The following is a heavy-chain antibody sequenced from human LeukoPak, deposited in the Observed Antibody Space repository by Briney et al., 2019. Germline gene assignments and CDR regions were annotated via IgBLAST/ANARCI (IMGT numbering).Heavy chain of an antibody. CDR2: IRYDGSNK. J-gene: IGHJ3*02. CDR3: AKDPGYDSSGYDAFDI. Sequence: GGSLRLSCAASGFTFSSYGMHWVRQAPGKGLEWVAFIRYDGSNKYYADSVKGRFTISRDNSKNTLYLQMNSLRAEDTAVYYCAKDPGYDSSGYDAFDIWGQGTMVTVSS. V-gene: IGHV3-30*02. CDR1: GFTFSSYG. D-gene: IGHD3-22*01.